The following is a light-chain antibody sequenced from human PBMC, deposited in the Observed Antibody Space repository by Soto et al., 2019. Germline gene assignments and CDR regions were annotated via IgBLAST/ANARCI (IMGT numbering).Light chain of an antibody. Sequence: GDIVTITCRASQNIRNWLAWYQQKQGKAPNPLIYDASSLKSGVPSRFSGSGYGTDFTLTISSLQPEDFATYYCQQTYSALITFGQGTRLEIK. J-gene: IGKJ5*01. CDR3: QQTYSALIT. CDR2: DAS. V-gene: IGKV1-5*01. CDR1: QNIRNW.